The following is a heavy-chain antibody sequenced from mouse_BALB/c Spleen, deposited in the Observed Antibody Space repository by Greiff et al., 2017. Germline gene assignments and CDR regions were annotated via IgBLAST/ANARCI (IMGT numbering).Heavy chain of an antibody. D-gene: IGHD2-1*01. V-gene: IGHV5-12-1*01. CDR2: ISSGGGST. CDR3: ARHVDGNYVDY. CDR1: GFAFSSYD. Sequence: EVQLVESGGGLVKPGGSLKLSCAASGFAFSSYDMSWVRQTPEKRLEWVAYISSGGGSTYYPDTVKGRFTISRDNAKNTLYLQMSSLKSEDTAMYYCARHVDGNYVDYWGQGTTLTVSS. J-gene: IGHJ2*01.